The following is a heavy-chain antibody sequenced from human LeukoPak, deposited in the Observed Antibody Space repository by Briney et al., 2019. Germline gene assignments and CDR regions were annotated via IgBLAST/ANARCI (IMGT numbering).Heavy chain of an antibody. D-gene: IGHD4-11*01. V-gene: IGHV1-8*01. Sequence: ASVKVSCKASGYTFTSYDINWVRQATGQGLEWMGWMNPNSGNTGYAQKFQGRVTMTRNTSISTAYMELSSLRSEDTAVYYCARGYSNYESYYYYYYMDVWGKGTTVTVSS. J-gene: IGHJ6*03. CDR1: GYTFTSYD. CDR2: MNPNSGNT. CDR3: ARGYSNYESYYYYYYMDV.